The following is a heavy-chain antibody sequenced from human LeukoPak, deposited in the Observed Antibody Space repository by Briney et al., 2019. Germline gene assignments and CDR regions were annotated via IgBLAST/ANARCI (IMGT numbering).Heavy chain of an antibody. J-gene: IGHJ3*02. Sequence: SPTLSLTFSISGDSVSSNSASWNWIRQSPSRGLEWLGRTYYRSKWYNDYALSVESRITINTDTSKNQFSLHLNSVTPEDTAVYYCAREVEAGDHAFGITGPGTMVTVSS. V-gene: IGHV6-1*01. CDR1: GDSVSSNSAS. CDR3: AREVEAGDHAFGI. D-gene: IGHD3-16*01. CDR2: TYYRSKWYN.